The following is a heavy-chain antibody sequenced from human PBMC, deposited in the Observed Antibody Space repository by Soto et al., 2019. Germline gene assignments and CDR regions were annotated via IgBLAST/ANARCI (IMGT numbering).Heavy chain of an antibody. CDR1: GGSFSGYY. V-gene: IGHV4-34*01. CDR3: ACLPTYCSGGSCYSRVPYARGWFDP. Sequence: SETLSLTCAVYGGSFSGYYWSWIRQPPGKGLEWIGEINHSGSTNYNPSLKSRVTISVDTSKNQFSLKLSSVTAVDTAVYYCACLPTYCSGGSCYSRVPYARGWFDPWGQGTLVTVSS. CDR2: INHSGST. D-gene: IGHD2-15*01. J-gene: IGHJ5*02.